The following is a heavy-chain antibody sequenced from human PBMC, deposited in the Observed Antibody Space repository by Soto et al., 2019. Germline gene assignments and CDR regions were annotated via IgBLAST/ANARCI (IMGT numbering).Heavy chain of an antibody. Sequence: LSLTCTVSGGSISSGDYYWSWIRQPPGKGLEWIGYIYDSVSTYYKEYLKIRVTISVDTSKNQFSLKLSSVTASETAVYYCAPEDGESSSHYGMDVWAQGTTVTISS. CDR3: APEDGESSSHYGMDV. J-gene: IGHJ6*02. D-gene: IGHD6-13*01. V-gene: IGHV4-30-4*01. CDR1: GGSISSGDYY. CDR2: IYDSVST.